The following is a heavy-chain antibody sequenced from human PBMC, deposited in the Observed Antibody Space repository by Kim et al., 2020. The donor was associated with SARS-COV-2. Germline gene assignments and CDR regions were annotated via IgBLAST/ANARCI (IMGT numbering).Heavy chain of an antibody. D-gene: IGHD3-10*01. CDR3: IRLDGSVSYGVVA. CDR2: IRNKGNNYAT. Sequence: GGSLRLSCAASGFTFSDSAFHWVRQASGTGLEWVGRIRNKGNNYATSYAASVKGRFTVSRDDSKSTAYLQMNSLKTEDSAVYYCIRLDGSVSYGVVAWGQGTLVTVSS. J-gene: IGHJ5*02. V-gene: IGHV3-73*01. CDR1: GFTFSDSA.